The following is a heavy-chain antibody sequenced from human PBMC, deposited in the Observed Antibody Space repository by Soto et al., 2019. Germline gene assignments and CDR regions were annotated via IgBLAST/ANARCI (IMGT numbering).Heavy chain of an antibody. CDR3: ARGRDEYKLGNV. J-gene: IGHJ6*02. D-gene: IGHD7-27*01. CDR2: IHPSATT. V-gene: IGHV4-34*01. Sequence: QVQLQQWGAGLLKPSETLSLTCAVYGGSLSHYYWSWIRQSPGKGLEWIGEIHPSATTDYNPSLWSRVTLSLDTSKTQFSLNLISVTAADTAVYYCARGRDEYKLGNVWGPGTTVTVSS. CDR1: GGSLSHYY.